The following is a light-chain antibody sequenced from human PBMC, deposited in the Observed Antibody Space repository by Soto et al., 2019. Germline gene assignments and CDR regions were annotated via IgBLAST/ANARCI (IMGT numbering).Light chain of an antibody. CDR3: QQYKNWPL. CDR2: GAS. J-gene: IGKJ5*01. V-gene: IGKV3-15*01. CDR1: QSVRSH. Sequence: EIVMTQSPATLSVSPGEGVTLSCRASQSVRSHLAWYQQKPGHPPXLLIYGASTRATGIPARFSGSGFGTEFTLTISSLQSEDFAVYYCQQYKNWPLFGQGTRLEI.